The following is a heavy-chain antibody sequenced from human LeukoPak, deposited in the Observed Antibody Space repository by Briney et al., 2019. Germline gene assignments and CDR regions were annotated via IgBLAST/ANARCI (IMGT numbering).Heavy chain of an antibody. V-gene: IGHV3-7*01. CDR3: ARDLRSSWRYYFDY. Sequence: GGSLRLSCAASGFTFSSYWMSWVRQAPGKGLEWVANIKQDGSEKYYVDSVKGRFTISRDNAKNSLYLQMNSLRAEDTAVYYCARDLRSSWRYYFDYWGQGILVTVSS. J-gene: IGHJ4*02. CDR1: GFTFSSYW. CDR2: IKQDGSEK. D-gene: IGHD6-13*01.